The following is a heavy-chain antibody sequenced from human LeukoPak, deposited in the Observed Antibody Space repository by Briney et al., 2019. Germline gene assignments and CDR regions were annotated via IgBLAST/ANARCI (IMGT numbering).Heavy chain of an antibody. D-gene: IGHD6-13*01. J-gene: IGHJ4*02. V-gene: IGHV3-48*01. CDR1: GFTFSSYS. CDR3: ASSSSWYAY. CDR2: ISSSSSTI. Sequence: QAGGSLRLSCAASGFTFSSYSMNWVRQAPGKVLEWVSYISSSSSTIYYADSVKGRFTISRDNAKNSLYLQMNSLRAEDTAVYYCASSSSWYAYWGQGTLVTVSS.